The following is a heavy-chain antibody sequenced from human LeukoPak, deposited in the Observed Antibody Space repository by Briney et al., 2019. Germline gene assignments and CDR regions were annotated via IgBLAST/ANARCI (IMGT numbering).Heavy chain of an antibody. D-gene: IGHD3-3*01. J-gene: IGHJ4*02. CDR3: ARAGTYYDFWSDPL. V-gene: IGHV1-69*05. CDR2: IIPIFGTA. Sequence: IIPIFGTANYAQKFQGRVTITTDESTSTAYMELSSLRSEDTAVYYCARAGTYYDFWSDPLWGQGTLVTVSS.